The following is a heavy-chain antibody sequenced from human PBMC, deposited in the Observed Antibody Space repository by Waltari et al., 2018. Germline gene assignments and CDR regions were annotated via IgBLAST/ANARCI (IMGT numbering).Heavy chain of an antibody. D-gene: IGHD1-26*01. CDR1: GGSINTYY. CDR2: IYSSGST. V-gene: IGHV4-4*07. Sequence: QVQLQESGPGLVKPSETLSLTCTVSGGSINTYYWSWIRQPAGKGLEWIGRIYSSGSTNYNPSLKSRVSISVDTSKNQFFLKLNSVTAADTAVYYCARGLVGATNWFDPWGQGTLVTVSS. J-gene: IGHJ5*02. CDR3: ARGLVGATNWFDP.